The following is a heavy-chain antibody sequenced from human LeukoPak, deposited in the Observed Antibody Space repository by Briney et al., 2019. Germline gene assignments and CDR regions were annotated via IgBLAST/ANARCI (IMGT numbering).Heavy chain of an antibody. CDR3: ARGGSGSPINY. CDR2: MNPNSGNT. V-gene: IGHV1-8*01. CDR1: GYTFTSYD. J-gene: IGHJ4*02. D-gene: IGHD1-26*01. Sequence: RASVKVSCKASGYTFTSYDINWVRQATGQGLEWMGWMNPNSGNTGYAQKFQGSVILTRNTSIGTAYMELSSLRSEDTAIYYCARGGSGSPINYWGQGTLVTVSS.